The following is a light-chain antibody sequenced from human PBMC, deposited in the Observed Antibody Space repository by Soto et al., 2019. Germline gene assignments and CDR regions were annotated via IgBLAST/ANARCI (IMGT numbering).Light chain of an antibody. CDR3: QQYNNWPPDYT. CDR2: GAS. V-gene: IGKV3-15*01. J-gene: IGKJ2*01. CDR1: QSVSSN. Sequence: EIVMTQSPATLSVSPGERATLSCRASQSVSSNLAWYQQKPGQAPRLLIYGASTSATGIPARFSGSGSGTEFTLTISSLQSEDFAVYYCQQYNNWPPDYTFGQGTKLEIK.